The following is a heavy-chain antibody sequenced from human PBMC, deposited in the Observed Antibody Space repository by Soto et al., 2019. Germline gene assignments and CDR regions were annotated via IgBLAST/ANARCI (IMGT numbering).Heavy chain of an antibody. CDR2: ISSSSSTI. CDR1: GFTFSSYS. J-gene: IGHJ6*02. V-gene: IGHV3-48*02. Sequence: GGSLRLSCAASGFTFSSYSMNWVRQAPGKGLEWVSYISSSSSTIYYADSVKGRFTISRDNAKNSLYLQMNSLRDEDTAVYYCARDGFGREYYYYGMDVWGQGTTVTVSS. D-gene: IGHD3-10*01. CDR3: ARDGFGREYYYYGMDV.